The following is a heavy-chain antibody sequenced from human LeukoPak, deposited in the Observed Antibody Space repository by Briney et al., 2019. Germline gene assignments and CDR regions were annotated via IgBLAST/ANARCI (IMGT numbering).Heavy chain of an antibody. CDR2: IYHSGST. J-gene: IGHJ2*01. CDR1: GGSISSSSYY. CDR3: AREPLMTTVTTGWYFDL. D-gene: IGHD4-17*01. V-gene: IGHV4-39*07. Sequence: PSETLSLTCTVSGGSISSSSYYWGWIRQPPGKGLEWIGSIYHSGSTYYNPSLKSRVTISVDTSKNQFSLKLSSVTAADTAVYYCAREPLMTTVTTGWYFDLWGRGTLVTVSS.